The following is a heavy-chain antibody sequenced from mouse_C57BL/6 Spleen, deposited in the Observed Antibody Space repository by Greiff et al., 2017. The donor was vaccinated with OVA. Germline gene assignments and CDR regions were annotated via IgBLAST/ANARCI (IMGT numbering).Heavy chain of an antibody. J-gene: IGHJ1*03. D-gene: IGHD1-1*01. CDR2: IHPNSGST. V-gene: IGHV1-64*01. CDR1: GYTFTSYW. CDR3: AKGSYGFGYFDV. Sequence: VQLQQPGAELVKPGASVKLSCKASGYTFTSYWMHWVKQRPGQGLEWIGMIHPNSGSTNYNEKFKSKATLTVDKSSRTAYMQLSSLTSEDSAVYYCAKGSYGFGYFDVWGTGTTVTVSS.